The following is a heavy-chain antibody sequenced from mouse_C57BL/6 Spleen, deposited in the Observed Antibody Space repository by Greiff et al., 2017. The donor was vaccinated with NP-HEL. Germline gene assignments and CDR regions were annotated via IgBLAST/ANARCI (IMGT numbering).Heavy chain of an antibody. CDR1: GYSITSGYY. D-gene: IGHD1-1*01. J-gene: IGHJ4*01. CDR3: ARDYYGSSSYAMDD. CDR2: ISYDGSN. Sequence: EVKLEESGPGLVKPSQSLSLTCSVTGYSITSGYYWYWIRQSPGNLLEWVGYISYDGSNYYNPSLNNRISLTRDTSNNQFCLKLNAVTTEDTATYYCARDYYGSSSYAMDDWGQGTSVTVSS. V-gene: IGHV3-6*01.